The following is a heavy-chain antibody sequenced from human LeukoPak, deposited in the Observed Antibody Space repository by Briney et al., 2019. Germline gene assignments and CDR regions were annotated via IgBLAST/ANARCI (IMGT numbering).Heavy chain of an antibody. CDR1: GFTFSSYA. CDR2: ISYDGSNK. CDR3: ARDMDDYSNSFDY. D-gene: IGHD4-11*01. Sequence: GRSLRLSCAASGFTFSSYAMHWVHQAPGKGLEWVAVISYDGSNKYYADSVKGRFTISRDNSKNTLYLQMNSLRAEDTAVYYCARDMDDYSNSFDYWGQGTLVTVSS. J-gene: IGHJ4*02. V-gene: IGHV3-30-3*01.